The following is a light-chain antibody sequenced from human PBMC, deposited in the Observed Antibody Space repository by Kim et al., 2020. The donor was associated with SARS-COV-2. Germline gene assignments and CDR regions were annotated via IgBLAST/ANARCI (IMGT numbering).Light chain of an antibody. Sequence: SYELTQPPSVSVSPGQTARITCSGDALPDQYAYWYQQKPGQAPVVVIYKDSQRPSGIPERFSGSTSGATVTLTISGVQAEDEADYYCQSADKYDTYGVFSGGTQLTVL. CDR1: ALPDQY. V-gene: IGLV3-25*03. CDR3: QSADKYDTYGV. CDR2: KDS. J-gene: IGLJ3*02.